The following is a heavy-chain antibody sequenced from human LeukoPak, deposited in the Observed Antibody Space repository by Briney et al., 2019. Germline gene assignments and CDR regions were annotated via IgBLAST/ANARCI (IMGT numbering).Heavy chain of an antibody. D-gene: IGHD1-26*01. Sequence: PSETLSLTCTVSGGSISSGGYYWSWIRQHPGKGLEWIGYIYYSGSTYYNPSLKSRVTISVDTSKNQFSLKLSSVTAADTAVYYCARSSSMDSGSYYVAFDIWGQGTMVTVSS. J-gene: IGHJ3*02. V-gene: IGHV4-31*03. CDR3: ARSSSMDSGSYYVAFDI. CDR1: GGSISSGGYY. CDR2: IYYSGST.